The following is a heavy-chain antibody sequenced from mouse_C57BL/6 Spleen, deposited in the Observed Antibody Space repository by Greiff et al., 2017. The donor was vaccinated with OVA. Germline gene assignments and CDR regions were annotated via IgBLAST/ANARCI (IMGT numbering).Heavy chain of an antibody. J-gene: IGHJ4*01. V-gene: IGHV1-26*01. D-gene: IGHD4-1*01. CDR2: INPNNGGT. CDR1: GYTFTDYY. Sequence: VQLQQSGPELVKPGALVKISCKASGYTFTDYYMNWVKQSHGKSLEWIGDINPNNGGTSYNQKFKGKATLTVDKSSSTAYMELRSLTSEDSAVYYCARTGTDYAMDYWGQGTSVTVSS. CDR3: ARTGTDYAMDY.